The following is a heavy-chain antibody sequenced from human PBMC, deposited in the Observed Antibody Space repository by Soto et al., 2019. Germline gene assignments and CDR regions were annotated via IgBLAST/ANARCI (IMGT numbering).Heavy chain of an antibody. Sequence: QVQLVQSGAEVKKPGSSVKVSCKASGGTFISYTISWVRQAPGQGLEWMGRIIPILGIANYAQKFQGRVTITADKSTSTAYMELSSLRSEDTSVYYCARAREVRGVILHYWGQGTLVTVSS. CDR2: IIPILGIA. J-gene: IGHJ4*02. V-gene: IGHV1-69*02. CDR1: GGTFISYT. CDR3: ARAREVRGVILHY. D-gene: IGHD3-10*01.